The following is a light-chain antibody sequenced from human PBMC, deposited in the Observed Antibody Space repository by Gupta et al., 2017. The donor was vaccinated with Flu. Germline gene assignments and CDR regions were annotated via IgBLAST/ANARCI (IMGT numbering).Light chain of an antibody. J-gene: IGKJ2*01. V-gene: IGKV3-20*01. CDR2: GAS. CDR3: QHYGTSPT. CDR1: QSVASY. Sequence: IVLTQSPGTLSLSPGERATLSCRASQSVASYLAWYQQKTGQAPRLLIYGASSRATGIPDRFSGSGSGTDFSLTISRLEPEDFAVYYCQHYGTSPTFGQGTKLEI.